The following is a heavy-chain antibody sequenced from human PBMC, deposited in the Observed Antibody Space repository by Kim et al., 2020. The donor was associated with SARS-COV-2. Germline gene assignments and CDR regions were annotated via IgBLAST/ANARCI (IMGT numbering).Heavy chain of an antibody. CDR3: TTDTAGYSSSWRDSARDDY. V-gene: IGHV3-15*01. Sequence: GGSLRLSCAASGFTFSNAWMSWVRQAPGKGLEWVGRIKSKTDGGTTDYAAPVKSRFTISRDDSKNTLYLQMNSLKTEDTAVYYCTTDTAGYSSSWRDSARDDYWGQGTLGTVSS. D-gene: IGHD6-13*01. CDR1: GFTFSNAW. J-gene: IGHJ4*02. CDR2: IKSKTDGGTT.